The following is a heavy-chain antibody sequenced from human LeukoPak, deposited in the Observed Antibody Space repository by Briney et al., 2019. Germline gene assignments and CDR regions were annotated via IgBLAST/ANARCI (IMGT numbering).Heavy chain of an antibody. V-gene: IGHV4-39*07. D-gene: IGHD3-22*01. CDR3: ARDHYDSSGPHAFDI. J-gene: IGHJ3*02. CDR2: IYYSGST. CDR1: GGSISSSYSY. Sequence: SETLSLTCTVSGGSISSSYSYWGWIRQPPGKGLEWIGNIYYSGSTYYNPSLKSRVTISVDTSKNHFSLKLNSVTAADTAVYYCARDHYDSSGPHAFDIWGQGTMVTVSS.